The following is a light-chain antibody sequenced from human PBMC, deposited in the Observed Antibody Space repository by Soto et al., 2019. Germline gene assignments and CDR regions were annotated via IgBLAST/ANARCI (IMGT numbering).Light chain of an antibody. CDR3: LQDHEHLT. CDR1: QDISND. J-gene: IGKJ4*01. V-gene: IGKV1-6*01. Sequence: AIQMTQSPSSLSASVGDRVTITCRASQDISNDLGWYQQKPGKAPKLLIYGASTLQSGVPSRFSGRGSGTDFTLTISSLTPEDSASYYCLQDHEHLTFGGGTRVEIK. CDR2: GAS.